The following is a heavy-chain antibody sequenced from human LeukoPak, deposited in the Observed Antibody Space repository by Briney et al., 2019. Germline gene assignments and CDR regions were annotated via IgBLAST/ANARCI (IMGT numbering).Heavy chain of an antibody. CDR1: GGSISSYY. V-gene: IGHV4-59*08. J-gene: IGHJ2*01. Sequence: SETLSLTCTVSGGSISSYYWSWIRQPPGKGLEWIGYIYYSGSTNYNPSLKSRVTISVDTSKNQFSLKLSSVTAADTAVYYCARRSRIFRLGELPAWYFGLWGRGTLVTVSS. CDR3: ARRSRIFRLGELPAWYFGL. CDR2: IYYSGST. D-gene: IGHD3-16*01.